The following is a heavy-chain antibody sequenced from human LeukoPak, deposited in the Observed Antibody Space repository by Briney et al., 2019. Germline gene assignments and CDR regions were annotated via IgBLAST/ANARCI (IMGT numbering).Heavy chain of an antibody. CDR1: GYTFTSYA. V-gene: IGHV1-3*01. CDR2: INAGNGNT. J-gene: IGHJ4*02. D-gene: IGHD3-22*01. Sequence: ASVKVSCKASGYTFTSYAMHWVRQAPGQRLEWMGWINAGNGNTKYSQKFQGRVTITRDTSASTAYMELSSLRSEDTAVYYCARSSRPITMIVVAPGAWGQGTLVIVSS. CDR3: ARSSRPITMIVVAPGA.